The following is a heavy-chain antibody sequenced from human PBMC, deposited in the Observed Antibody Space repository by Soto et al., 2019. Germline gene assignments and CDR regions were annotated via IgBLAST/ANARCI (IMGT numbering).Heavy chain of an antibody. J-gene: IGHJ4*02. CDR1: GFTFSSHS. CDR3: ARGDDSVGSCPLDY. D-gene: IGHD3-22*01. CDR2: VSASGSFI. V-gene: IGHV3-21*01. Sequence: EVQLVEAGGGLVKPGGSLRLSCAASGFTFSSHSMTWVRQAPGKGLQWVSSVSASGSFINYADSLKGRFTISRDNAKNSMSLQMSSLRAEDTAVYYCARGDDSVGSCPLDYWGQGTLVTVSS.